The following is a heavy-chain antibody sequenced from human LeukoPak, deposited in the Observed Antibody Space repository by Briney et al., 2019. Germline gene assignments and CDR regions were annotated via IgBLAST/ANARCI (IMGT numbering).Heavy chain of an antibody. Sequence: SGGSLRLSCPVSIFTFSSYSMTWVRQAPGKGLEWVSSISSSSSYIYYADSVKGRFTISRDNAKNSLYLQMNSLRAEDTAVYYCARDLQDYDFWSGYSKGIDYWGQGTLVTVSS. CDR3: ARDLQDYDFWSGYSKGIDY. CDR2: ISSSSSYI. CDR1: IFTFSSYS. V-gene: IGHV3-21*01. D-gene: IGHD3-3*01. J-gene: IGHJ4*02.